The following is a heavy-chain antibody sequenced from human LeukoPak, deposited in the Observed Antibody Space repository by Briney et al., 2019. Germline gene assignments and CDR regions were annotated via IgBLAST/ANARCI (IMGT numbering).Heavy chain of an antibody. J-gene: IGHJ4*02. CDR3: AREAGYYYDSSGYFVGEIDY. V-gene: IGHV4-59*01. CDR1: GGSISSYY. CDR2: IYYSGST. Sequence: PSETLSLTCTVSGGSISSYYWSWIRQPPGKGLEWIGYIYYSGSTNYNPSLKSRVTISVDTSKNQFSLKLSSVTAVDTAVYYCAREAGYYYDSSGYFVGEIDYWGQGTLVTVSS. D-gene: IGHD3-22*01.